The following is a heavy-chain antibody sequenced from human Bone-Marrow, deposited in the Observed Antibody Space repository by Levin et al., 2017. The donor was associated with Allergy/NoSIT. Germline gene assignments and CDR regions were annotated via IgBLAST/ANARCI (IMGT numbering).Heavy chain of an antibody. Sequence: ASVKVSCKASGYTFTSYDINWVRQATGQGLEWMGWMNPNSGNTGYAQKFQGRVTMTRNTSISTAYMELSSLRSEDTAVYYCARGQEIWFGEVETGFDYWGQGTLVTVSS. J-gene: IGHJ4*02. CDR1: GYTFTSYD. CDR2: MNPNSGNT. CDR3: ARGQEIWFGEVETGFDY. V-gene: IGHV1-8*01. D-gene: IGHD3-10*01.